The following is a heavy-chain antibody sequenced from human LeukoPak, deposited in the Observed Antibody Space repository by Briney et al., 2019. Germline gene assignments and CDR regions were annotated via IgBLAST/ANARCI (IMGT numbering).Heavy chain of an antibody. D-gene: IGHD3-22*01. Sequence: PGGSLRLSCAASGFTFDNYAMHWVRQVPGKGLEWVSGITWNSGSIDYADSVKGRFTISRDNAKNSLYLQMNSLRAEDTALYYCAKEFKYYYDSSGYYQNWGRGTLVTVSS. CDR2: ITWNSGSI. CDR1: GFTFDNYA. J-gene: IGHJ4*02. V-gene: IGHV3-9*01. CDR3: AKEFKYYYDSSGYYQN.